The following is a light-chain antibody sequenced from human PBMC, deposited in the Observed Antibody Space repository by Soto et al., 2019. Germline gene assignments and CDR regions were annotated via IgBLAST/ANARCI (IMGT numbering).Light chain of an antibody. CDR1: QTISNY. CDR3: QQSYGPPIT. J-gene: IGKJ5*01. V-gene: IGKV1-39*01. Sequence: DIQMTQSPSSLSAFVGDRVTITCRASQTISNYLNWYQQRPGKAPKLLIYLASSLQSGVPSRFGGSGSGTDFTLTIGSLQPEDSATYYCQQSYGPPITFGQGTRLEIK. CDR2: LAS.